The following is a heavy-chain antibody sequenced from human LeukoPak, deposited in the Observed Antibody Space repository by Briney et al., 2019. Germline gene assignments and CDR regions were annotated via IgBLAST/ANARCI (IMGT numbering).Heavy chain of an antibody. J-gene: IGHJ3*02. CDR3: ARHISGSYLRAFDI. V-gene: IGHV4-39*01. D-gene: IGHD1-26*01. CDR2: IYYSGST. CDR1: GGSISVSNYY. Sequence: SETLSLTCTVSGGSISVSNYYWGWIRQSSGKGLEWIGSIYYSGSTYDNPSLKSRVTTSVDTSKNQISLKLSSVTAADTAVYYCARHISGSYLRAFDIWGQGTMVTVSS.